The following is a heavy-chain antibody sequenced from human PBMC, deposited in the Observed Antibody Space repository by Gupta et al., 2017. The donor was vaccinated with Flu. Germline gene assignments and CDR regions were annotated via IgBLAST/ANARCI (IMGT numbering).Heavy chain of an antibody. V-gene: IGHV4-39*01. J-gene: IGHJ4*02. CDR3: ARHLTRAAAGNSYYFDY. CDR1: GGSISSSSYY. Sequence: QLQLQESGPGLVKPSETLSLTCTVSGGSISSSSYYWGWIRQPPGKGLEWIGSIYYSGSTYYNPSLKSRVTISVDTSKNQFSLKLSSVTAADTAVYYCARHLTRAAAGNSYYFDYWGQGTLVTVSS. CDR2: IYYSGST. D-gene: IGHD6-13*01.